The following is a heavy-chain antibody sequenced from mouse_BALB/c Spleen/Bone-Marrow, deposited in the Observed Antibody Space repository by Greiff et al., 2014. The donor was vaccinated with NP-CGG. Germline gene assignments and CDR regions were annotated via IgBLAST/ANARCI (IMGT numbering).Heavy chain of an antibody. D-gene: IGHD1-1*01. V-gene: IGHV1S81*02. Sequence: VQLQQSGAVLVKPGASVKLSCKASGYTFTSYWMHWVKQRPGQGLEWIGEINPSNGRTNYNEKFKSKATLTVDKSSSTAYMQLSSLTSEDSAVYYCARWNYYGSLYWYFDVWGAGTTVTVSS. CDR3: ARWNYYGSLYWYFDV. CDR1: GYTFTSYW. J-gene: IGHJ1*01. CDR2: INPSNGRT.